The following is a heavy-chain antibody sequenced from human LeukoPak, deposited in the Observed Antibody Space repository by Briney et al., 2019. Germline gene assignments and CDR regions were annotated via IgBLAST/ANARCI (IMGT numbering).Heavy chain of an antibody. CDR3: APTRGSSSWPFDY. Sequence: GGSLRLSCAASGFTFSSYWMHWVRQAPGKGLVWVSRINSDGSSTTYADSVKGRFTISRDNARNALYLQMNSLRAEDTAVYYCAPTRGSSSWPFDYWGQGTLVTVSS. V-gene: IGHV3-74*01. CDR2: INSDGSST. CDR1: GFTFSSYW. D-gene: IGHD6-13*01. J-gene: IGHJ4*02.